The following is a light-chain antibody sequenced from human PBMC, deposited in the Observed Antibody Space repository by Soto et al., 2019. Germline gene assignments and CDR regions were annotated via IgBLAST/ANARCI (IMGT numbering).Light chain of an antibody. Sequence: EIVLTQSPGTLSLSPGERASLSCMASQGVSSNYLAWYQQKPGQAPRLLIYGASRRATGIPDRFSGRESGTDFTLTITTLEPEDSAVYFCQQYASSPYTFGQGTKVDI. V-gene: IGKV3-20*01. CDR1: QGVSSNY. CDR3: QQYASSPYT. CDR2: GAS. J-gene: IGKJ2*01.